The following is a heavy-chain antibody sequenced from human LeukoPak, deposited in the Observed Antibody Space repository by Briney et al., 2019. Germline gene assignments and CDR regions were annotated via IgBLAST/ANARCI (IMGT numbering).Heavy chain of an antibody. CDR1: GGSISSYY. Sequence: PSETLSLTCTVSGGSISSYYWSWIRQPPGKGLEWIGYIYYSGSTNYNPSLKSRVTISVDTSKNQFSLKLSSVTAADTVVYYCARHGRVSGWYYWGQGTLVTVSS. J-gene: IGHJ4*02. D-gene: IGHD6-19*01. V-gene: IGHV4-59*08. CDR2: IYYSGST. CDR3: ARHGRVSGWYY.